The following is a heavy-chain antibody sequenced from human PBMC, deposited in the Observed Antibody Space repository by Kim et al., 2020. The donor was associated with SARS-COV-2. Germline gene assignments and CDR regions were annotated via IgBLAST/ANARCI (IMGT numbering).Heavy chain of an antibody. CDR1: GFTFSNAW. CDR3: TTSYYYGSGSEVGGDGY. Sequence: GGSLRLSCAASGFTFSNAWMSWVRQAPGKGLEWVGRIKSKTDGGTTDYAAPVKGRFTISRDDSKNTLYLQMNSLKTEDTAVYYCTTSYYYGSGSEVGGDGYWGQGTLVTVSS. D-gene: IGHD3-10*01. J-gene: IGHJ4*02. CDR2: IKSKTDGGTT. V-gene: IGHV3-15*01.